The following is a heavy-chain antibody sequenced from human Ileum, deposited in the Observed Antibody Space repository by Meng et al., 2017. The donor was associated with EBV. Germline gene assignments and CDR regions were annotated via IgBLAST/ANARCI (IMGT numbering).Heavy chain of an antibody. V-gene: IGHV4-39*01. J-gene: IGHJ4*02. CDR3: ARRGYSSGWYAYDY. D-gene: IGHD6-19*01. CDR2: LYFSGST. Sequence: LQLQESGPGLVKPWETLSLTCTVSGGSISSSDYYWGWIRQPPGKGLEWIGSLYFSGSTYSNPSLESRVTISVDTSNNQFSLKLSSVTAADTAVYYCARRGYSSGWYAYDYWGQGTLVTV. CDR1: GGSISSSDYY.